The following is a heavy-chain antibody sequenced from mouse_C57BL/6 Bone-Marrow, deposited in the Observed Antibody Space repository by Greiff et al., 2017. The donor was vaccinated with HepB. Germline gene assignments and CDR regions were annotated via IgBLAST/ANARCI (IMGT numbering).Heavy chain of an antibody. CDR1: GYTFTSYW. J-gene: IGHJ3*01. Sequence: VKLQESGAELVKPGASVKMSCKASGYTFTSYWITWVKQRPGQGLEWIGDIYPGSGSTNYNEKFKSKATLTVDTSSSTAYMQLSSLTSEDSAVYYCARSGNCDWFAYWGQGTLVTVSA. CDR2: IYPGSGST. CDR3: ARSGNCDWFAY. V-gene: IGHV1-55*01.